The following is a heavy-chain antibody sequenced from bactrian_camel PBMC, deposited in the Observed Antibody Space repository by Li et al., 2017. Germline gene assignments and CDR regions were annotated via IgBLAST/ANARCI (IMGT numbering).Heavy chain of an antibody. CDR2: IDTAGTM. Sequence: HVQLVESGGALAQPGGSLTLHCAAFGYTSAIYSMAWFRVVPNKEREGVASIDTAGTMTYTDSVKGRFTISKDNAKNTLYLQMNSLKPEDTAMYYCAADLVTGGNWRSIDHWSYWGQGTQVTVS. V-gene: IGHV3S53*01. D-gene: IGHD7*01. J-gene: IGHJ4*01. CDR1: GYTSAIYS. CDR3: AADLVTGGNWRSIDHWSY.